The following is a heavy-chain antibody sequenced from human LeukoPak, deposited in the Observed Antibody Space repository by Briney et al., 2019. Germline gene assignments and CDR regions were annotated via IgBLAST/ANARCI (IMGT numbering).Heavy chain of an antibody. Sequence: GGSLRLSCAASGFTFSGSAIHWVRQASGKGLEWVGRIGTTADNYATAYAASVKGRFTISKDDSKNTAYLQMNSLKTEDTAVYYCSGVVTTLYYWGQGTLVTVSS. CDR3: SGVVTTLYY. V-gene: IGHV3-73*01. D-gene: IGHD2-21*02. CDR2: IGTTADNYAT. J-gene: IGHJ4*02. CDR1: GFTFSGSA.